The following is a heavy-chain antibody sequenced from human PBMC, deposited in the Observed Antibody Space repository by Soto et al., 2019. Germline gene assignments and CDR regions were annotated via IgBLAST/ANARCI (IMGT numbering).Heavy chain of an antibody. CDR3: TSGGVRVFYSPLRSEP. CDR1: GGTFSTYG. V-gene: IGHV1-69*01. J-gene: IGHJ5*02. CDR2: IIPIFGTT. D-gene: IGHD2-21*01. Sequence: QVQLVQSGAEVKKPGSSVKVSCKSSGGTFSTYGFFWVRQAPGQGLEWRGGIIPIFGTTSYAQKFQDRVTIHTDESTSTVYVELTSLESEVTAVYYSTSGGVRVFYSPLRSEPWGQGTLVTVSP.